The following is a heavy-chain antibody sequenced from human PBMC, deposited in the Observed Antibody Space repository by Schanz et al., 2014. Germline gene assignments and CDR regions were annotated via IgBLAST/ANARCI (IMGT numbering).Heavy chain of an antibody. CDR1: GGSISSFK. CDR2: VYYTGST. V-gene: IGHV4-59*01. J-gene: IGHJ6*02. D-gene: IGHD3-10*02. Sequence: QVQLQESGPGLVKPSETLSLTCTVSGGSISSFKWSWIRQPPGKGLEYIGYVYYTGSTTYNPSLKSRVTISVVPSKRQFSLKLSSVTAADTAVYYCARDKVTTLGYYGMDVWGQGTTVTVSS. CDR3: ARDKVTTLGYYGMDV.